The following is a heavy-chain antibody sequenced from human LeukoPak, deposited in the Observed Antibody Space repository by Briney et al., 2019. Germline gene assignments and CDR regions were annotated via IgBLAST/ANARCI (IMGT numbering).Heavy chain of an antibody. J-gene: IGHJ4*02. V-gene: IGHV3-48*03. CDR1: GFTFSSYE. CDR2: ISSSGSTI. D-gene: IGHD3-9*01. Sequence: GGSLRLSCAASGFTFSSYEMNWVRQASGKGLEWVSYISSSGSTIYYADSVKGRFTISRDNAKNSLYLQMNSLRAEDTAVYYCARQYYDILTGYYPFDYWGQGTLVTVSS. CDR3: ARQYYDILTGYYPFDY.